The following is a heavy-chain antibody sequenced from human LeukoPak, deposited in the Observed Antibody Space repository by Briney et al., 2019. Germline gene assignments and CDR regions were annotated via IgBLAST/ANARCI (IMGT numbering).Heavy chain of an antibody. CDR2: ISGSGGST. J-gene: IGHJ4*02. V-gene: IGHV3-23*01. D-gene: IGHD3-22*01. Sequence: GGSLRLSCAASGFPFSSYAMSWVRQAPGKGLEWVSAISGSGGSTYYADSVKGRFAISRDNSKNTLYLQMNSLRAEDTAVYYCAKESYYYDSSGYSYYFDYWGQGTLVTVSS. CDR1: GFPFSSYA. CDR3: AKESYYYDSSGYSYYFDY.